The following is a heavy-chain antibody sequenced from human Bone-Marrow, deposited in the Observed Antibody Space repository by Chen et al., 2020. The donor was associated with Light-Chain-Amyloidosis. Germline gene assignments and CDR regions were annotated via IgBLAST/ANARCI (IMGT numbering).Heavy chain of an antibody. J-gene: IGHJ5*02. CDR2: INHSGSA. V-gene: IGHV4-34*01. D-gene: IGHD5-12*01. Sequence: QVELQQWGAGLLKPSETLSLTCGIHNGAFGDDYWTWIRQPPGKGLQWIAEINHSGSANYNSSLKSRTTISVDKSKNQFSLRMISVTAADTAGYYCARYEPHFSDSIISGYTAWGQGTSVTVSS. CDR1: NGAFGDDY. CDR3: ARYEPHFSDSIISGYTA.